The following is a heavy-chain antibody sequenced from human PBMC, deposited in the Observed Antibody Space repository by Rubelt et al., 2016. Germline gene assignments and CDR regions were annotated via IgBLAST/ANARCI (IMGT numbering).Heavy chain of an antibody. V-gene: IGHV4-39*07. CDR3: ARGGGSGSYYNFDY. Sequence: VGTYYNPSLKSRVTISVDKSKNQFSLKLSSVTAADTAVYYCARGGGSGSYYNFDYWGQGTLVTVSS. D-gene: IGHD3-10*01. CDR2: VGT. J-gene: IGHJ4*02.